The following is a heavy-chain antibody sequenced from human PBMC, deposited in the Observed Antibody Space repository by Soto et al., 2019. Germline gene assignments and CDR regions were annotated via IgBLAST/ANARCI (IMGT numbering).Heavy chain of an antibody. D-gene: IGHD2-2*01. CDR3: TTKKGHCSSTSCYGGYYYYYGMDV. Sequence: PGGSLRLSCAASGFTFSNAWMNWVRQAPGKGLEWVGRIKSKTDGGTTDYAAPVKGRFTISRDDSKNTLYLQMNSLKTEDTAVYYCTTKKGHCSSTSCYGGYYYYYGMDVWGQGTTVTVSS. CDR2: IKSKTDGGTT. CDR1: GFTFSNAW. V-gene: IGHV3-15*07. J-gene: IGHJ6*02.